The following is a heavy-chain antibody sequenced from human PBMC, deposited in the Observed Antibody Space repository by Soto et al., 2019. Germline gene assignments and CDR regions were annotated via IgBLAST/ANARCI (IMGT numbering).Heavy chain of an antibody. V-gene: IGHV4-31*02. Sequence: SETLSLTCSVSGVSISSGGYYWTWIRQHPGKGLEWIGYIYYSGSTYYNPSLKSRVTISVDTSKNQFSLKLSSVTAADTAVYYCARAKAPLYSSSWYWFDPWGQGTLVTVSS. J-gene: IGHJ5*02. CDR1: GVSISSGGYY. CDR3: ARAKAPLYSSSWYWFDP. D-gene: IGHD6-13*01. CDR2: IYYSGST.